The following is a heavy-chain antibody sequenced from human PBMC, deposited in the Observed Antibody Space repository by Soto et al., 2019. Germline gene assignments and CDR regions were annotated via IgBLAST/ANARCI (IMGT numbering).Heavy chain of an antibody. D-gene: IGHD3-9*01. CDR1: GFSVTDHY. CDR3: ARSFNDWTTYFDY. CDR2: LYTGGSA. J-gene: IGHJ4*02. Sequence: AWSLRLSCAASGFSVTDHYMTWVRKAPGKGLEWVSVLYTGGSAYYGDSVKGRFTISRDSSTNTLYLQMNSLKVGDTAFYFCARSFNDWTTYFDYWSEGTLVTVS. V-gene: IGHV3-53*01.